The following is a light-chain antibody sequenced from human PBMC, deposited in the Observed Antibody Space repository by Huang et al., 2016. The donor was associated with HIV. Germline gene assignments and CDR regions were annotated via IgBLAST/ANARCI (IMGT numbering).Light chain of an antibody. CDR1: QGISSY. J-gene: IGKJ4*01. V-gene: IGKV1-9*01. CDR3: QHLNGYPLT. Sequence: IQLTQSPSSLSASVGDRVTISCRANQGISSYLTWFQQKPGKAPKLLIHAASTLQRGVPSRFRGSGSGTDFALTISSLQPEDFATYYCQHLNGYPLTFGGGTKVEIK. CDR2: AAS.